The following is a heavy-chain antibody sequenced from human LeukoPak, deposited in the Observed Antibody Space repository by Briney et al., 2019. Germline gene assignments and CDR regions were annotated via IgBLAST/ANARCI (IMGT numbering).Heavy chain of an antibody. CDR3: ATGDYSGTKPDPIDM. CDR2: ITPNSDGT. Sequence: ASVKVSCKASGYTFTGYYIHWVRQAPGQGLEWMGCITPNSDGTDYAQKFQGRITMSRDTSINTAYMELTRLRSDDTAVYYCATGDYSGTKPDPIDMWGQGTMVTVSS. V-gene: IGHV1-2*02. CDR1: GYTFTGYY. D-gene: IGHD3-10*01. J-gene: IGHJ3*02.